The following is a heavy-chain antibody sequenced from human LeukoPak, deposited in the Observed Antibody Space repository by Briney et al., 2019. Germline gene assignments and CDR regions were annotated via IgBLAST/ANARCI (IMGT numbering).Heavy chain of an antibody. CDR2: FHHRGST. CDR3: AKAYSGTYPHEAFDI. Sequence: SSETLSLTCTVSGYSISSGYYWGWIRQPPGKGLEWIGTFHHRGSTFQNPSLKSRVTISLDTPKKQFSLKRSVVTAADTAEYYCAKAYSGTYPHEAFDIWGQGTMVTVSS. CDR1: GYSISSGYY. J-gene: IGHJ3*02. D-gene: IGHD1-26*01. V-gene: IGHV4-38-2*02.